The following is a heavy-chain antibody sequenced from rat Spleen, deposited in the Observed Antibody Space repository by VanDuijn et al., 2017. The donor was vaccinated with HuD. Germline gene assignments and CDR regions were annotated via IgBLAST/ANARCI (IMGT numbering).Heavy chain of an antibody. CDR2: ISYDGSST. J-gene: IGHJ2*01. CDR3: ARQAYDY. Sequence: EVQLVETGGGLVQPGRSLKLSCAASGFTFSDYNMAWVRQAPKKGLEWVATISYDGSSTYYRDSVKGRFTISRDNAKSTLYLQMDSLRSEDTATYYCARQAYDYWGQGVMVTVSS. V-gene: IGHV5-7*01. CDR1: GFTFSDYN. D-gene: IGHD1-7*01.